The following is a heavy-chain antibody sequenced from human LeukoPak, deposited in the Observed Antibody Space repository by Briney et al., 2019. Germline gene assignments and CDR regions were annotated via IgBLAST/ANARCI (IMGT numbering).Heavy chain of an antibody. V-gene: IGHV1-18*01. CDR2: ISAYNGNT. CDR3: ARDPTYYYDSSGYYEPYYFDY. J-gene: IGHJ4*02. CDR1: GYTFTSYG. D-gene: IGHD3-22*01. Sequence: ASVKVSCKASGYTFTSYGISWVRQAPGQGLEWMGWISAYNGNTNYAQKLQGRVTMTTDTSTSTAYMELRSLRSDDTAVYYCARDPTYYYDSSGYYEPYYFDYWGQGTLVTVSS.